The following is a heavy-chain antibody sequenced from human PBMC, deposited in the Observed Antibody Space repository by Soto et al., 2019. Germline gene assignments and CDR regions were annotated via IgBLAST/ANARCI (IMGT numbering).Heavy chain of an antibody. J-gene: IGHJ4*02. CDR1: GFTFSSYA. D-gene: IGHD6-19*01. CDR3: AKDGHSSGWYPTYYFDY. Sequence: GGSLRLSCAASGFTFSSYAMSWVRQAPGKGLEWVSAISGSGGSTYYADSVKGRFTISRDNSKNTLYLQMNSLRAEDTAVYYCAKDGHSSGWYPTYYFDYWGQGTLVTVAS. CDR2: ISGSGGST. V-gene: IGHV3-23*01.